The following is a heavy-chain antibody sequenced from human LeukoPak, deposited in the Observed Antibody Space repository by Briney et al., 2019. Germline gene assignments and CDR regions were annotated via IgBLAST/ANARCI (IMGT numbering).Heavy chain of an antibody. J-gene: IGHJ3*02. D-gene: IGHD3-3*01. CDR3: ARVGYYDFWSGYPLGAFDI. CDR2: IYYSGST. Sequence: SETLSLTCTVSGGSISSGDYYWSWIRQPPGKGLEWIGYIYYSGSTYYNPSLKSRVTISVDTPKNQFSLKLSSVTAADTAVYYCARVGYYDFWSGYPLGAFDIWGQGTMVTVSS. V-gene: IGHV4-30-4*08. CDR1: GGSISSGDYY.